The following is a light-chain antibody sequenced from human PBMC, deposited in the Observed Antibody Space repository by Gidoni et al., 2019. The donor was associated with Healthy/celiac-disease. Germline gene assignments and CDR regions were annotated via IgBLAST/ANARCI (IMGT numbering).Light chain of an antibody. CDR3: AACDDSLNGQV. J-gene: IGLJ3*02. V-gene: IGLV1-44*01. CDR2: INN. Sequence: QSVLTQPPSASGTPGQRVTIPCSGSSSNIGSNTVNWYQQHPGTAPKLLIFINNQRHSGVPDSFSGSKSGTSASLAISGLQSDDEADYYCAACDDSLNGQVFGGGTKLTVL. CDR1: SSNIGSNT.